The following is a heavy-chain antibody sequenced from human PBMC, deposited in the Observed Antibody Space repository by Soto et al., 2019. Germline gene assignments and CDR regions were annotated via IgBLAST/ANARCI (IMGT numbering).Heavy chain of an antibody. CDR1: GFTFGDYA. J-gene: IGHJ6*02. Sequence: GGSLRLSCTASGFTFGDYAMSWFRQAPGKGLEWVGFIRSKAYGGTTEYAASVKGRFTISRDDSKSIAYLQMNSLKTEDTAVYYCTASYSSSSYYYYGMDVWGQGTTVTVS. CDR2: IRSKAYGGTT. V-gene: IGHV3-49*03. CDR3: TASYSSSSYYYYGMDV. D-gene: IGHD6-13*01.